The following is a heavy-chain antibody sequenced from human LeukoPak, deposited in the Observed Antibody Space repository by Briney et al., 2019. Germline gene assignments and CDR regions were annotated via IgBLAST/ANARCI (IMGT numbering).Heavy chain of an antibody. Sequence: PSETLSLTCTVSGGSISSSSYYWGWIRQPLGKGLEWIGSIYYSGSTYYNPSLKSRVTISVDTSKNQFSLKLSSVTAADTAVYYCARDGPTYYDFWSGYYTPGAFDIWGQGTMVTVSS. CDR1: GGSISSSSYY. D-gene: IGHD3-3*01. V-gene: IGHV4-39*07. J-gene: IGHJ3*02. CDR3: ARDGPTYYDFWSGYYTPGAFDI. CDR2: IYYSGST.